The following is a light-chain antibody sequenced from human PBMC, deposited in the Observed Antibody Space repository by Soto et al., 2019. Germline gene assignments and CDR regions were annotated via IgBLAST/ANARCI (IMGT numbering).Light chain of an antibody. V-gene: IGKV1-33*01. Sequence: DIQMTQSPSSLSASVGDRVTITCQASQDISNYLNWYQQKPGKAPKLLIYDASNLETGFPSRFRGRGSGTDFTFTISSLQPDDIATYYCQQYDNLPHTFGKGTKLDIK. CDR2: DAS. J-gene: IGKJ2*01. CDR1: QDISNY. CDR3: QQYDNLPHT.